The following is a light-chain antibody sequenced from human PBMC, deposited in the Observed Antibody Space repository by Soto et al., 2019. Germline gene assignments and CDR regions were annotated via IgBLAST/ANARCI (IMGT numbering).Light chain of an antibody. J-gene: IGLJ2*01. V-gene: IGLV2-14*01. Sequence: QSALTQPASVSGSPGQSIAISCTGTSSYVGGYNYVSWYQQHPGRAPKLMIYEVSNRPSGVSDRFSGSKSGNTASLTISGLQPEDEADYYCSSYTSGTTPIYGGGTKVTVL. CDR2: EVS. CDR1: SSYVGGYNY. CDR3: SSYTSGTTPI.